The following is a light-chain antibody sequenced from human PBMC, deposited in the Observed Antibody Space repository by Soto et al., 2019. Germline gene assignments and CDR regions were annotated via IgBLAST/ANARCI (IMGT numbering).Light chain of an antibody. J-gene: IGLJ2*01. CDR2: QDS. V-gene: IGLV3-1*01. Sequence: SYELTQPPSVSVSPGQTASITCSGDKLGDKYACWYQQKPGQSPVLVIYQDSKRPSGIPERFSGSNSGNTATLTISGTQAIDEADYYCQAWDSSTPVVFGGGNKLTVL. CDR3: QAWDSSTPVV. CDR1: KLGDKY.